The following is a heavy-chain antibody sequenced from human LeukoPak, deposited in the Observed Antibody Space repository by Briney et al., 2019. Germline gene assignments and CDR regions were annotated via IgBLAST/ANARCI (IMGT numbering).Heavy chain of an antibody. CDR2: IYYSGST. J-gene: IGHJ5*02. V-gene: IGHV4-30-4*01. D-gene: IGHD3-22*01. Sequence: SETLSLTCTVSGGSICSGDYYWSWIRQPPGKGLEWIGYIYYSGSTYYNPSLKSRVTISVDTSKNQFSLKLSSVTAADTAVYYCARGMDSGYRTCGWFDPWGQGTLVTVSS. CDR3: ARGMDSGYRTCGWFDP. CDR1: GGSICSGDYY.